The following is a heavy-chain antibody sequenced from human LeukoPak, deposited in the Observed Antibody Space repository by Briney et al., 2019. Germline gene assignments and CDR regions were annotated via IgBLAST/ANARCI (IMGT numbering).Heavy chain of an antibody. CDR3: ARVRACDDGVCRFDY. CDR1: GFTLSIYS. J-gene: IGHJ4*02. CDR2: ISSRSNYI. D-gene: IGHD2-8*01. Sequence: GGSLRLSCAASGFTLSIYSMNWVRQAPGKGLERVSSISSRSNYIYYAHSVKGRFTISRDNAKNSLYLQMNSLRAEDTAVYYCARVRACDDGVCRFDYWGQGTLVTVSS. V-gene: IGHV3-21*01.